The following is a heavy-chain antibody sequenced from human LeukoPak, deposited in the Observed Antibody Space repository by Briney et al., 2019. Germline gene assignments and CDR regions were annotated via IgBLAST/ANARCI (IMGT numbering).Heavy chain of an antibody. CDR1: GGSVSSGGYY. J-gene: IGHJ4*02. V-gene: IGHV4-61*08. D-gene: IGHD3-10*01. CDR3: AREGLASMIRGVIPY. CDR2: IYYSGNT. Sequence: PSETLSLTCTVSGGSVSSGGYYWSWIRQPPGKGLEWIGYIYYSGNTNYNPALKSRVTISVDTSKNQFSLKLSSVTAAATAVYYCAREGLASMIRGVIPYWGQGTLVTVSS.